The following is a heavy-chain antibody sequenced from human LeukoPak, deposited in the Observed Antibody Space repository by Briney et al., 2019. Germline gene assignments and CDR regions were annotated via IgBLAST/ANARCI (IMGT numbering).Heavy chain of an antibody. CDR3: ARITDRTIIGEIMHGFDI. D-gene: IGHD3-3*01. CDR1: GDSINNNNYY. J-gene: IGHJ3*02. V-gene: IGHV4-39*01. Sequence: SETLSLTCTVSGDSINNNNYYWGWIRQPPGKGLEWIGNIYYNGRTYYSPSLKSRGTISVDASNNQFSLRLSSVTAADTAVYYCARITDRTIIGEIMHGFDIWGQGTPVTVSS. CDR2: IYYNGRT.